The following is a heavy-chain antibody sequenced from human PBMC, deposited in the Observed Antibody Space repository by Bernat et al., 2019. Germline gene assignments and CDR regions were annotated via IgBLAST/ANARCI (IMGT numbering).Heavy chain of an antibody. CDR3: ARDFPILYGDSRGKEDDY. CDR1: GGTFSSYA. V-gene: IGHV1-69*06. J-gene: IGHJ4*02. CDR2: IIPIFGTA. D-gene: IGHD4-17*01. Sequence: QVQLVQSGAEVKKPGSSVKVSCKASGGTFSSYAISWVRQAPGQGLEWMGGIIPIFGTANYAQKFQGRVTITADKSTSTAYMELSSLRSEDTAVYYCARDFPILYGDSRGKEDDYWGQGTLVTVSS.